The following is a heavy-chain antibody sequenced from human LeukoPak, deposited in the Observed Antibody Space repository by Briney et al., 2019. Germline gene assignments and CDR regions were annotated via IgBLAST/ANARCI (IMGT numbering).Heavy chain of an antibody. J-gene: IGHJ5*02. V-gene: IGHV4-38-2*02. Sequence: RSETLSLTCTVSGYSISSGYYWGWIRQPPGKGLEWIGEINHSGSTNYNPSLKSRVTISVDTSKNQFSLKLSSVTAADTAVYYCARGQQLVRHWFDPWGQGTLVTVSS. D-gene: IGHD6-13*01. CDR3: ARGQQLVRHWFDP. CDR2: INHSGST. CDR1: GYSISSGYY.